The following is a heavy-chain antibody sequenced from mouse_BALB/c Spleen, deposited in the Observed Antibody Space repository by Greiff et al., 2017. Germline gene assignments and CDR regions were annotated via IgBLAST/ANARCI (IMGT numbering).Heavy chain of an antibody. J-gene: IGHJ3*01. Sequence: EVQLQQSGAELVRSGASVKLSCTASGFNIKDYYMHWVKQRPEQGLEWIGWIDPENGDTEYAPKFQGKATMTADTSSNTAYLQLSSLTSEDTAVYYCTSMVSRNYERIFFAYRGQGTLVTVSA. CDR2: IDPENGDT. D-gene: IGHD2-1*01. CDR3: TSMVSRNYERIFFAY. CDR1: GFNIKDYY. V-gene: IGHV14-4*02.